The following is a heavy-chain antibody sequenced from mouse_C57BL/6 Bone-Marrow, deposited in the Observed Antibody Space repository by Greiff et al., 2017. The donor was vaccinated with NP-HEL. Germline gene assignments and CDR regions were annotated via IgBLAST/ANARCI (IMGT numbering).Heavy chain of an antibody. D-gene: IGHD1-1*01. CDR1: GYTFTSYW. J-gene: IGHJ4*01. V-gene: IGHV1-69*01. CDR2: IDPSDSYT. CDR3: AKEMITTVVDYYAMDY. Sequence: QVQLQQPGAELVMPGASVKLSCKASGYTFTSYWMHWVKQRPGQGLAWIGEIDPSDSYTNYNQKFKGKSTSTVDKSSSTAYMQLSSLTSEDSAVYYCAKEMITTVVDYYAMDYWGQGTSVTVSS.